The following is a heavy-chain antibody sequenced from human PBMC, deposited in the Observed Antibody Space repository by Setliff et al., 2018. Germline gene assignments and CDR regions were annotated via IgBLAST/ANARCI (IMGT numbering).Heavy chain of an antibody. J-gene: IGHJ4*02. V-gene: IGHV4-39*01. Sequence: SETLSLTCTVSGASITNINYYWGLIRQPPGKGLEWIGSIFYSGRTFYNPSLKSRVTISVDTSKNQFSLTLSSVTDADTAVYYCARLPNYVWGSPVDYWGQGTQVTVSS. CDR3: ARLPNYVWGSPVDY. CDR1: GASITNINYY. D-gene: IGHD3-16*01. CDR2: IFYSGRT.